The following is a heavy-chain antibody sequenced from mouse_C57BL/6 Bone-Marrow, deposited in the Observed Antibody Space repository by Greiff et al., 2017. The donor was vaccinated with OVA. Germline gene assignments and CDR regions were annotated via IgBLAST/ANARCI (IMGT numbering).Heavy chain of an antibody. CDR3: ARRDYYGSSWFAY. V-gene: IGHV5-17*01. J-gene: IGHJ3*01. CDR1: GFTFSDYG. D-gene: IGHD1-1*01. CDR2: LSSGSRTI. Sequence: EVMLVESGGGLVKPGGSLKLSCAASGFTFSDYGMHWVRQAPEKGLEWVAYLSSGSRTIYYADTVKGRFTISRDNAKNTLFLQMTSLRSEDTAMYYCARRDYYGSSWFAYWGQGTLVTVS.